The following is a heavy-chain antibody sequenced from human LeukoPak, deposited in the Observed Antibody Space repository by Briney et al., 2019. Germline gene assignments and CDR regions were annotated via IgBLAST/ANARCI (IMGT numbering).Heavy chain of an antibody. CDR3: ARDPDNWYFDL. Sequence: KPSETLSLTCAVSGGSISSYYWSWIRQPPGKGLEWIGYIYYSGSTNYNPSLKSRVTISVDTSKNQFSLKLSSVTAADTAVYYCARDPDNWYFDLWGRGTLVTVSS. V-gene: IGHV4-59*01. CDR2: IYYSGST. D-gene: IGHD1-14*01. CDR1: GGSISSYY. J-gene: IGHJ2*01.